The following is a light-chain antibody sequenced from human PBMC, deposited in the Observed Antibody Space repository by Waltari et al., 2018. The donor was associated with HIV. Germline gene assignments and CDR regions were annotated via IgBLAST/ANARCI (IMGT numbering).Light chain of an antibody. V-gene: IGKV1-NL1*01. CDR1: QGISDS. CDR2: RAS. Sequence: DIQMAQSPSTLSASIGQTVTITCRASQGISDSLAWYQHKPGQAPKLLLYRASTLEDGVASMFSGRGSGTDYTLTLSSLQPEDSATYFCQQYYTLPYTFGQGTKLDI. J-gene: IGKJ2*01. CDR3: QQYYTLPYT.